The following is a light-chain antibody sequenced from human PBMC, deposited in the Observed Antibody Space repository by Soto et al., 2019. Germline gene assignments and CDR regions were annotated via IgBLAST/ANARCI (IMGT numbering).Light chain of an antibody. CDR3: QQFASSPLT. Sequence: EIVLTQSPGTLSLSPGERATLSCRASRSVSSRYLAWYQQTPGQAPRLLIYGASSRATGIPDRFSGSGSETDFTLTISRLEPEDLALYYCQQFASSPLTFGGGTKVEVK. CDR1: RSVSSRY. V-gene: IGKV3-20*01. J-gene: IGKJ4*01. CDR2: GAS.